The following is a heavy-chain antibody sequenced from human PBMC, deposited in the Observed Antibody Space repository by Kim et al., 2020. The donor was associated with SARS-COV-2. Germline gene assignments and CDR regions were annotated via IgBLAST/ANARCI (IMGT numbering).Heavy chain of an antibody. CDR1: GFTFSSYA. CDR2: ISYDGSNK. J-gene: IGHJ4*02. CDR3: ARDSLYYYDSSGYYYD. V-gene: IGHV3-30-3*01. Sequence: GGSLRLSCAASGFTFSSYAMHWVRQAPGKGLEWVAVISYDGSNKYYADSVKGRFTISRDNSKNTLYLQMNSLRAEDTAVYYCARDSLYYYDSSGYYYDWGQGTLVTVSS. D-gene: IGHD3-22*01.